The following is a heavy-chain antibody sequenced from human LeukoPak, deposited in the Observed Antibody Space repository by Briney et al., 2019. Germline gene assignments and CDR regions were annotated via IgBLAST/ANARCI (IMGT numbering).Heavy chain of an antibody. D-gene: IGHD3-22*01. CDR3: AKWWYYDSSGSVDY. V-gene: IGHV3-30*02. CDR1: GFIFSNYA. CDR2: IRYDGSNK. J-gene: IGHJ4*02. Sequence: GSLRLSCAASGFIFSNYAMHWVRQAPGKGLEWVTFIRYDGSNKYYADSVKGRFTISRDNSKNTLYLQMNSLRAEDTAVYYCAKWWYYDSSGSVDYWGQGTLVTVSS.